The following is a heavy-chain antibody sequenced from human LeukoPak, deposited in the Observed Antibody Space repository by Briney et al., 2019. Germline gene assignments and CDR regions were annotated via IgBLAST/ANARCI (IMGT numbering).Heavy chain of an antibody. CDR1: GFTVSTNC. Sequence: PGGSLRLSCAASGFTVSTNCMTWVRQAPGKGLEWVSTIYSGGTTYYADSVMGRFTISRHNSRNTLYLHMNSLRAEDTAAYYCARVDTVMAYYFDLWGQGTLVTVSS. D-gene: IGHD5-18*01. V-gene: IGHV3-53*04. J-gene: IGHJ4*02. CDR3: ARVDTVMAYYFDL. CDR2: IYSGGTT.